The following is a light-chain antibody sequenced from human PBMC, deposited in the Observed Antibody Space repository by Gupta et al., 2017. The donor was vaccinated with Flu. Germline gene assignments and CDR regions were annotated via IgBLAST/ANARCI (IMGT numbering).Light chain of an antibody. CDR2: DNN. CDR3: ATWDNNLSVGV. V-gene: IGLV1-51*01. Sequence: QSVLTQPPSVSAAPGQKVTIFCSGSSSNIGNNYVSWYQQLPGTAKQLIIYDNNKRPSGIQDRLSGSKSSTSDTPAIIGLQTGDEAEYYCATWDNNLSVGVFGGGTKLTVL. J-gene: IGLJ3*02. CDR1: SSNIGNNY.